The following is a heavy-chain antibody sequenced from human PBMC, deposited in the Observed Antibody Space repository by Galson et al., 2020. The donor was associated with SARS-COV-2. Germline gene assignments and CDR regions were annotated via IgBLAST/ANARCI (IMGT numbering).Heavy chain of an antibody. V-gene: IGHV3-48*02. D-gene: IGHD5-12*01. CDR2: ISGRSTTI. J-gene: IGHJ4*02. CDR1: GFTFSTYS. Sequence: GESLKISCAASGFTFSTYSMNWVRQAPGKGLEWLSYISGRSTTIYYTDSVKGRFTISRDNAKNSLYLQMNSLGDEDTAVYYCAQEGLATYTLQYWGQGTPVTVSS. CDR3: AQEGLATYTLQY.